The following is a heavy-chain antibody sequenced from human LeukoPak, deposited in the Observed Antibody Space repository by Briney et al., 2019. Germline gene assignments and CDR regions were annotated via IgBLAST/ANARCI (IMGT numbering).Heavy chain of an antibody. D-gene: IGHD3-22*01. V-gene: IGHV3-30-3*01. Sequence: GRSLRLSCAASGFSFSGYAIHWVRQAPGKGLEWVAVISYDGSNKYYADSVKGRFTISRDNSKNTLYLQMNSLRAEDTAVYYCARVLSWLLLHDAFDIWGQGTMVTVSS. CDR1: GFSFSGYA. CDR2: ISYDGSNK. J-gene: IGHJ3*02. CDR3: ARVLSWLLLHDAFDI.